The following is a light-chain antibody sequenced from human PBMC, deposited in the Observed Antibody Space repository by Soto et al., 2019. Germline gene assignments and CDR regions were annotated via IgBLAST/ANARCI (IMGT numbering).Light chain of an antibody. CDR2: GAS. CDR3: QQYGSPPWT. J-gene: IGKJ1*01. Sequence: EIVLTQSPGTLSLSPGERATLSCRASQSVSSSYLAWYQQKPGQAPRLLIYGASSRATGIPDRFSGSGSGTDFTLTISRLEPEDFAVYYCQQYGSPPWTFGQGTKVDIK. CDR1: QSVSSSY. V-gene: IGKV3-20*01.